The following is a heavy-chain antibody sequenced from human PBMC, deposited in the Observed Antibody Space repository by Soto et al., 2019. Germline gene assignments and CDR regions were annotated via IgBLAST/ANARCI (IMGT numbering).Heavy chain of an antibody. V-gene: IGHV1-69*01. D-gene: IGHD3-10*01. CDR1: GGTSSGYT. Sequence: QVQLVQSGAEVKEPGSSVKVSCRASGGTSSGYTISWVRLAPGQGLEWVGGIIPIFGTTAYAQKFQDRVNLTADESTRAVYMELSSLTTDDTAVYYCGRGGEATYYTAGSPPNSWGQGTLVTVSS. J-gene: IGHJ4*02. CDR3: GRGGEATYYTAGSPPNS. CDR2: IIPIFGTT.